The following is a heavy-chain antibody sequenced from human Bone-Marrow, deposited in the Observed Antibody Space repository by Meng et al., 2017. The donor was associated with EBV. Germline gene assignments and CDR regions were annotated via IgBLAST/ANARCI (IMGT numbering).Heavy chain of an antibody. CDR1: GYTFTGYY. CDR3: ARDLVVGATSFHY. V-gene: IGHV1-2*06. Sequence: QVQLVQAWAEVKKPGASVKVSCKASGYTFTGYYMHWVRQAPGQGLEWMGRINPNSGGTNYAQKFQGRVTMTRDTSISTAYMELSRLRSDDTAVYYCARDLVVGATSFHYWGQGTLVTVSS. D-gene: IGHD1-26*01. CDR2: INPNSGGT. J-gene: IGHJ4*02.